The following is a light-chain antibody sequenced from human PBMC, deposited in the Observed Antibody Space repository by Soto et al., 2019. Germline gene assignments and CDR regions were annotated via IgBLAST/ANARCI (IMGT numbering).Light chain of an antibody. V-gene: IGKV1-9*01. CDR2: AAS. J-gene: IGKJ2*01. Sequence: DIQLTQSPSFLSASVGDRVTITCRASQDISSFLAWYQQKAGKAPKLLIFAASTLQSRVPSRFSGSGSGTEFTLTISSLQPEDVATYYCQQVKTYPRTFGQGTKLEIK. CDR1: QDISSF. CDR3: QQVKTYPRT.